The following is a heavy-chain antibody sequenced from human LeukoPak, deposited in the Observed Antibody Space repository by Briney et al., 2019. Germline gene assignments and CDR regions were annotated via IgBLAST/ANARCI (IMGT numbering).Heavy chain of an antibody. CDR1: GLTLRDYK. D-gene: IGHD1-26*01. J-gene: IGHJ5*02. V-gene: IGHV3-21*01. CDR3: ARDSDAWSNWFDT. CDR2: IESSSRFI. Sequence: GGSLRLSCEASGLTLRDYKLTWVRQAPGKGLEWVSSIESSSRFIYYADSVKGRFTISRDNAKNSLRLQMNSLRAEDTAVYYCARDSDAWSNWFDTWGQGTLVTVSS.